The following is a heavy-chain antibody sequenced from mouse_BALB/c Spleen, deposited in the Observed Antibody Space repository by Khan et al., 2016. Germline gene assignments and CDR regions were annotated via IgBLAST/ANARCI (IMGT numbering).Heavy chain of an antibody. D-gene: IGHD3-1*01. Sequence: EVQLQESGPDLVKPSQSVSLTCTVTGYSITSHYSWHWIRHFPGNKVEWMGYIHYSGSTDFNPSLKSRNSITRDTSKNQFFLQSNSVTTEDTATYYCATSSSGYWYYFDYWGQGTTLTVSS. V-gene: IGHV3-1*02. CDR3: ATSSSGYWYYFDY. CDR2: IHYSGST. CDR1: GYSITSHYS. J-gene: IGHJ2*01.